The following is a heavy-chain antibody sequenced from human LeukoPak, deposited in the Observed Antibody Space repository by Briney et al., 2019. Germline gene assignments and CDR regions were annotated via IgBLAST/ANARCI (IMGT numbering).Heavy chain of an antibody. CDR2: ISYDGSNK. Sequence: GGSLRPSCAASGFTFSSYAMHWVRQAPGKGLEWVAVISYDGSNKYYADSVKGRSTISRDNAKNSLYLQMNSLRAEDTAVYYCATRMRGGAAFDYWGQGTLVTVSS. CDR1: GFTFSSYA. CDR3: ATRMRGGAAFDY. J-gene: IGHJ4*02. D-gene: IGHD1-26*01. V-gene: IGHV3-30*04.